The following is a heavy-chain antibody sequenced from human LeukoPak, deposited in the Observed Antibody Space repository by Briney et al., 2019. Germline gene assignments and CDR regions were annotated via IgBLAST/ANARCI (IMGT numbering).Heavy chain of an antibody. CDR2: IYSGGST. V-gene: IGHV3-53*01. CDR1: GFTVSGNY. D-gene: IGHD5-24*01. Sequence: GGSLRLSCAASGFTVSGNYMSWVRQAPGKWLEWVSVIYSGGSTYYADSVKGRFTISRDNSKNTLYLQMNSLRAEDTAVYYCARSEEMATILGPPDYWGQGTLVTVSS. J-gene: IGHJ4*02. CDR3: ARSEEMATILGPPDY.